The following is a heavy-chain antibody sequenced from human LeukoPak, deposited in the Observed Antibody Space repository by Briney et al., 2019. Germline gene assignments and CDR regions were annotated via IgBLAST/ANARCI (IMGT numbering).Heavy chain of an antibody. D-gene: IGHD5-18*01. V-gene: IGHV4-4*07. CDR1: GGSISSYY. CDR3: ARGRGYGLYYYYYGMDV. CDR2: IYTSGST. Sequence: SETLSLTCTVSGGSISSYYWSWIRQPAGKGLEWIGRIYTSGSTNYNPSLKSRVAMSVDTSMNQFSLKLSSVTAADTAVYYCARGRGYGLYYYYYGMDVWGQGTTVTVSS. J-gene: IGHJ6*02.